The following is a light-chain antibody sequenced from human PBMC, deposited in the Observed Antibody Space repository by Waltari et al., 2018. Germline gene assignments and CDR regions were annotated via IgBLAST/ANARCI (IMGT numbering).Light chain of an antibody. Sequence: QSVLTQSPSVSVAPGQRGTISCLGRSPNGRAGSDVPWYQQLPGTAPKLLIYGNTNRPSGVPDRFSASKSGTSASLAITGLQAEDEADYYCQSYDSSLSGWVFGGGTKLTVL. CDR3: QSYDSSLSGWV. V-gene: IGLV1-40*01. CDR1: SPNGRAGSD. CDR2: GNT. J-gene: IGLJ3*02.